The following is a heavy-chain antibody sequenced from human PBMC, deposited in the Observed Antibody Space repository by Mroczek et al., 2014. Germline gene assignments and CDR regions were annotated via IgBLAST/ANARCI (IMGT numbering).Heavy chain of an antibody. J-gene: IGHJ4*02. V-gene: IGHV4-39*02. CDR2: IYYSGST. D-gene: IGHD6-19*01. Sequence: QVQLQQWGPGLVKPSETLSLTCTVSGGSISSSSYYWGWIRQPPGKGLEWIGSIYYSGSTYYNPSLKSRVTISVDTSKNQFSLKLSSVTAADTAVYYCARDSRGWYVGSGMSFDYWGQGTLVTVSS. CDR3: ARDSRGWYVGSGMSFDY. CDR1: GGSISSSSYY.